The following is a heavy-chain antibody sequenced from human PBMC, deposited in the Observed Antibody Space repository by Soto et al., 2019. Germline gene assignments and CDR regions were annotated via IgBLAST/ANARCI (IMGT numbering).Heavy chain of an antibody. CDR2: FNPSGLST. CDR3: AKVTHRGPIAVAGPLGS. CDR1: GSITNHH. Sequence: QVHLVQSGAEVKKPGASVNVSCQASGSITNHHMHWVRQAPGQGLEWMRIFNPSGLSTTYAQKFQGRVTITRDTSTSTVYMELSSLTSEDTAVYFCAKVTHRGPIAVAGPLGSWGQGTLVIVSS. D-gene: IGHD6-19*01. V-gene: IGHV1-46*01. J-gene: IGHJ4*02.